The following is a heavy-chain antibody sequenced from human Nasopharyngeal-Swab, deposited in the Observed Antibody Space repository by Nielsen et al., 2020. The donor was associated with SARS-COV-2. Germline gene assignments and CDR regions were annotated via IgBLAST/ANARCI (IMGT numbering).Heavy chain of an antibody. J-gene: IGHJ2*01. CDR3: ARGGWIQIITYFDL. Sequence: GESLKISCAASGFTFSSYGMHWVRQAPGKGLEWVALIWYDGSNKYYADSVKGRFTISRDNSKKTLYLQMNSLRAEDTAVYYCARGGWIQIITYFDLWGRGTLVTVSS. V-gene: IGHV3-33*08. CDR1: GFTFSSYG. D-gene: IGHD5-24*01. CDR2: IWYDGSNK.